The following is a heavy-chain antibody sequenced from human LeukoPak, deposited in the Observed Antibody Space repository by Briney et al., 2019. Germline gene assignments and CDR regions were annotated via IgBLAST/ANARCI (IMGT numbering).Heavy chain of an antibody. Sequence: SVKVSCKASGYTFTSYGISWVRQAPGQGLEWVGRIVPILGTANYAQNFQGRVTITADRSTTTAYMELSSLRSEATAVYYCARVPQGSSWPYYFDYWGQGTLVTVSS. CDR3: ARVPQGSSWPYYFDY. CDR1: GYTFTSYG. CDR2: IVPILGTA. V-gene: IGHV1-69*04. D-gene: IGHD6-13*01. J-gene: IGHJ4*02.